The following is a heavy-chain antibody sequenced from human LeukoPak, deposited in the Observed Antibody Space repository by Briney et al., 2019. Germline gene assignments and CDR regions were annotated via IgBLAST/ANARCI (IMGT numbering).Heavy chain of an antibody. CDR2: IYYSGST. D-gene: IGHD6-19*01. CDR1: GGSISSYY. Sequence: PSETLSLTCTVSGGSISSYYWSWFRQPPGKGLEWIGYIYYSGSTNYNPSLKGRVTISVDTSKNQFSLKLSSVTAADTAVYYCARETIAVAGPDAFDIWGQGTMVTVSS. CDR3: ARETIAVAGPDAFDI. J-gene: IGHJ3*02. V-gene: IGHV4-59*01.